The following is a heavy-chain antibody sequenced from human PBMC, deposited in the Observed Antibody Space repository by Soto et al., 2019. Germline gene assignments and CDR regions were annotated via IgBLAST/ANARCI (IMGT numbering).Heavy chain of an antibody. CDR1: GGTFSSYA. CDR2: IIPIFGTA. D-gene: IGHD1-1*01. Sequence: QVQLVQSGAEVKKPGSSVKVSCKASGGTFSSYAISWVRQAPGQGLEWMGGIIPIFGTANYAQKFQGRVTITADESTRTAYMELSSLRSEDTAVYYCARESWNEPSYYYYYGMDVWGQGTTVTVSS. J-gene: IGHJ6*02. V-gene: IGHV1-69*01. CDR3: ARESWNEPSYYYYYGMDV.